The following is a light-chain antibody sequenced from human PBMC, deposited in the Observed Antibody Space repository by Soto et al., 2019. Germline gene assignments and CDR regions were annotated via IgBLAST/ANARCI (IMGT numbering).Light chain of an antibody. V-gene: IGKV3-20*01. CDR1: QSVSRN. CDR3: QQYGSSPGT. Sequence: EIVMTQSPATLSLSPGERATLSCGASQSVSRNLAWYQQKPGQAPRLLFFGASIRATGLPDRFSGGVSGTDVTITISRLEPEDVAVYDCQQYGSSPGTFGQGTKVDIK. J-gene: IGKJ1*01. CDR2: GAS.